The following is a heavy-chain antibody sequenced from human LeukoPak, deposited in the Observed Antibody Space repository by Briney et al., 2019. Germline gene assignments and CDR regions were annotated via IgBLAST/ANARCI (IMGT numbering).Heavy chain of an antibody. CDR1: GYTFTGYY. D-gene: IGHD3-16*02. Sequence: ASVKVSCKASGYTFTGYYMHWVRQAPGQGLEWMGWINPNSGGTNYAQKFQGRVTMTRDTSISTAYMELSRLRSDDTAVYYCASPGAIYDYVWGSYRYGLDYWGQGTLVTVSS. V-gene: IGHV1-2*02. CDR2: INPNSGGT. J-gene: IGHJ4*02. CDR3: ASPGAIYDYVWGSYRYGLDY.